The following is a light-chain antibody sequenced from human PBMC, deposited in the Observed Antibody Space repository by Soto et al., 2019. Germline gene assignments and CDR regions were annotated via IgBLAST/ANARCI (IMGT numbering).Light chain of an antibody. V-gene: IGLV1-51*01. J-gene: IGLJ3*02. CDR2: DNN. CDR3: GTWDSSLTAARV. Sequence: QSALTQPPSVSAAPGQKVTISCSGSSSNIGNNYVSWYQQLPGTAPKLLIYDNNKRPSGIPDRFSGSKSGTSATLGITGLQTGDEADYYCGTWDSSLTAARVFGGGTKLTVL. CDR1: SSNIGNNY.